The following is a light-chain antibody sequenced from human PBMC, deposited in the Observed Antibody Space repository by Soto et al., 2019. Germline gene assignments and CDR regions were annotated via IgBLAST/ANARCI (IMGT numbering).Light chain of an antibody. Sequence: QSALTQPASVSGSPGQSITISCTGTSSDIWNYNLVSWYQQHPGKAPKLMIYEGTKRPSGVSHRFSGSKSGNTASLTISGLQAEDEADYYCCSYAGAYVFGTGTKVTVL. J-gene: IGLJ1*01. CDR1: SSDIWNYNL. CDR3: CSYAGAYV. CDR2: EGT. V-gene: IGLV2-23*01.